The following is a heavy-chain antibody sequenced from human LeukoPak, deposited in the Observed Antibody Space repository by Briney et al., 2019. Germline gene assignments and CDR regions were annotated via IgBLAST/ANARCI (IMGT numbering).Heavy chain of an antibody. CDR1: GGSISSYH. CDR3: ARGYCSGGSCYNNYYYYGMDV. Sequence: KPSETLSLTCTVSGGSISSYHWSWIRQPPGKGLEWIGYIYYSGSTNYNPSLKSRVTISVDTSKNQFSLKLSSVTAADTAVYYCARGYCSGGSCYNNYYYYGMDVWGQGTTVTVSS. D-gene: IGHD2-15*01. J-gene: IGHJ6*02. V-gene: IGHV4-59*01. CDR2: IYYSGST.